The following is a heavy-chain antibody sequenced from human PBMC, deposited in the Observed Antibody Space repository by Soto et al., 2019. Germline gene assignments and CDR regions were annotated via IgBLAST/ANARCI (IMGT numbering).Heavy chain of an antibody. CDR1: GYSFTSYW. D-gene: IGHD3-10*01. Sequence: GESLKISCKGSGYSFTSYWISWVRQMPGKGLERMGRIDPSDSYTNYSPSFQGHVTISADKSISTAYLQWSSLKASDTAMFYCASHYGSGSWWHGIMDVWGQGTTVTVSS. CDR2: IDPSDSYT. CDR3: ASHYGSGSWWHGIMDV. J-gene: IGHJ6*02. V-gene: IGHV5-10-1*01.